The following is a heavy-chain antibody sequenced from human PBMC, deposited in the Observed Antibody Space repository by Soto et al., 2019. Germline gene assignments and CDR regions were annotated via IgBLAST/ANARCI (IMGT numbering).Heavy chain of an antibody. CDR2: IYHSGST. CDR1: GGSISSSNW. D-gene: IGHD6-13*01. CDR3: ASRPRRSSWYEDV. V-gene: IGHV4-4*02. J-gene: IGHJ6*02. Sequence: PSETLSLTCTVSGGSISSSNWWSWVRPPPGKGLEWIGEIYHSGSTNYNPSLKSRVTISVDKSKNQFSLKLSSVTAADTAVYYCASRPRRSSWYEDVWGQGTTVTVSS.